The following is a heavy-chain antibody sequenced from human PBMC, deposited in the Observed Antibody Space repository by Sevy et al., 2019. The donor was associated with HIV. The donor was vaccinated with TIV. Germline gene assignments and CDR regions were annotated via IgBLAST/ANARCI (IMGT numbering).Heavy chain of an antibody. Sequence: ASVKVSCKTSGFSLLDYSVAWVRQAPGQGFEWMGWVTARKGDTKYAQKVEGRVTMTTDSSRKTVYMELRSLTSDDTAIYYCARGRNFYLYHWAQGSRVTVSS. CDR2: VTARKGDT. V-gene: IGHV1-18*01. CDR3: ARGRNFYLYH. J-gene: IGHJ5*02. D-gene: IGHD4-4*01. CDR1: GFSLLDYS.